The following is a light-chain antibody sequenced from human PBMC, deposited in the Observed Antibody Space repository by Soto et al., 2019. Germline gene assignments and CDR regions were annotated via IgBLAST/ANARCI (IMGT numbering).Light chain of an antibody. Sequence: QSALTQPRSVSGSPGQSVTISCTGTSSDVGGYNYVSWYQQHPGKAPKVMICDVSKRPSGVPDRFSGSKSGNTASLTISGLQAEDEADYYCCSYAGSHTYVVFGGGTKLTVL. CDR3: CSYAGSHTYVV. V-gene: IGLV2-11*01. J-gene: IGLJ2*01. CDR2: DVS. CDR1: SSDVGGYNY.